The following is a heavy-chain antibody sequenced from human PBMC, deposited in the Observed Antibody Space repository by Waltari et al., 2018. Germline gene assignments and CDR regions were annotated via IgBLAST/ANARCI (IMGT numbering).Heavy chain of an antibody. D-gene: IGHD3-22*01. CDR3: ARHVEVGYYDSSGFQH. J-gene: IGHJ1*01. CDR2: IYPGDFDT. V-gene: IGHV5-51*01. CDR1: GYSFTSYW. Sequence: EVQLVQSGAEVKKPGESLKISCKGSGYSFTSYWIGWVRQMPGKGLEWMGIIYPGDFDTRYSPSFQGQVTISADKSISTAYLQWSSLKASDTAMYYCARHVEVGYYDSSGFQHWGQGTLVTVSS.